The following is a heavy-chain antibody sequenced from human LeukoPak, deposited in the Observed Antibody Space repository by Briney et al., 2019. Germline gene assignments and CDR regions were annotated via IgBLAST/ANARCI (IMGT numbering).Heavy chain of an antibody. Sequence: PGGSLRLSCEASGFTFSNYWMSWVRQAPGKGLEWVANIKQDGSETYYVDSVKGRFTLSRDNARNSLYLQMNYVGVDDTAVYYCARAGTTGTPDYWGQGTLVTVSS. D-gene: IGHD1-1*01. CDR1: GFTFSNYW. CDR2: IKQDGSET. V-gene: IGHV3-7*01. CDR3: ARAGTTGTPDY. J-gene: IGHJ4*02.